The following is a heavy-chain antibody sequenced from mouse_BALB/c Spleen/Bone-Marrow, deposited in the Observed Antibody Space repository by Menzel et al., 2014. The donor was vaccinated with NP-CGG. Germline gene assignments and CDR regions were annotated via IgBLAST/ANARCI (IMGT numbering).Heavy chain of an antibody. Sequence: EVQLMESGGGLVQPGGSRKLSCAASGFTFSNFGMHWFRQSPEKGLEWVAFVSTGSTIIYYADTVKGQFTISRDNPENTLFLQMTSLRSEDTAIYYCARSHFYGNYFDYWGQGNTLTVSS. CDR2: VSTGSTII. V-gene: IGHV5-17*02. J-gene: IGHJ2*01. CDR1: GFTFSNFG. D-gene: IGHD2-1*01. CDR3: ARSHFYGNYFDY.